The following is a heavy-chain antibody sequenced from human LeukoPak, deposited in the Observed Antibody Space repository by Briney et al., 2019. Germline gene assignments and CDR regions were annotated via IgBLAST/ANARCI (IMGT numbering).Heavy chain of an antibody. CDR2: IKQHGSEK. CDR3: ATVMMNTHNAFDI. V-gene: IGHV3-7*05. CDR1: GFSFSNYW. Sequence: GGSLRLSYEASGFSFSNYWMTWVRQAPGKGLEWVANIKQHGSEKDYVDSVKGRFTLSRDNAKNSVYLQMNSLRAEDTAVYYCATVMMNTHNAFDIWGQGTVVTVSS. D-gene: IGHD3-16*01. J-gene: IGHJ3*02.